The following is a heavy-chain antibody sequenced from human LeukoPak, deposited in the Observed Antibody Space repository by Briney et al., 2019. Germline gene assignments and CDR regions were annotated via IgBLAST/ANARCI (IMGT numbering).Heavy chain of an antibody. J-gene: IGHJ4*02. Sequence: SETLSFTCTVSGGSISSSSYYWGWIRQPPGKGLEWIGSIYYSGSTYYNPSLKSRVTISVDMSKKQFSLKVSSVTAADTAVYYCARPHRGYSYGFDYWGQGTLVTVSS. CDR2: IYYSGST. D-gene: IGHD5-18*01. CDR1: GGSISSSSYY. CDR3: ARPHRGYSYGFDY. V-gene: IGHV4-39*01.